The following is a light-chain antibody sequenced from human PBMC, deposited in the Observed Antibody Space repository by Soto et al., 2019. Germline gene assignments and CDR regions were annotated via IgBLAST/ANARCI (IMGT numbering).Light chain of an antibody. CDR2: KAS. CDR1: QSISSW. Sequence: DIKMTQSPSTLSASVGDRVMITCRASQSISSWLAWFQQKPGKAPKLLIYKASSLESGVPSRFSGSGSGTEFTLTISSLQPDDFATYYCQQYNSLWTFGQGTKVDI. V-gene: IGKV1-5*03. CDR3: QQYNSLWT. J-gene: IGKJ1*01.